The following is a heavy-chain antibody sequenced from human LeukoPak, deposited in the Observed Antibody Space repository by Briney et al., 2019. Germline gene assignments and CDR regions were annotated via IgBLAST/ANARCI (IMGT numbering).Heavy chain of an antibody. J-gene: IGHJ4*02. CDR1: GFSFTTYA. D-gene: IGHD6-13*01. CDR3: AKDLINRIEAVGPIDY. V-gene: IGHV3-23*01. CDR2: VSGSGGRT. Sequence: GGSLRLSCAASGFSFTTYAMSWVRQAPGKGLEWVSTVSGSGGRTFYADSVKGRFTISKDNTKTILYLQMSSLGAEDTAVYYCAKDLINRIEAVGPIDYWGQGTLVTVSS.